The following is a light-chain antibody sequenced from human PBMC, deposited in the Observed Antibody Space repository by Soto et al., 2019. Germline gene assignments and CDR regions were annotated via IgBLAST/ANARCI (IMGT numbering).Light chain of an antibody. Sequence: EKGMTQSPEMVSVSPGERATLSCRASQSVSSSLAWYQQTPGQAPRLLIFDASTRATGIPARFSGSGSETDFTLTISSLEPEDFAVYYCQQRSNWPITFGQGTRLEIK. CDR2: DAS. CDR3: QQRSNWPIT. V-gene: IGKV3-11*01. J-gene: IGKJ5*01. CDR1: QSVSSS.